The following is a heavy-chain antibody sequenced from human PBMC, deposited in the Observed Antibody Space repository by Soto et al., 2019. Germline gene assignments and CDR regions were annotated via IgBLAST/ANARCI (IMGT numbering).Heavy chain of an antibody. Sequence: SETLSLTCAVYGGSFSGYYWSWIRQPPGKGLEWIGEINHSGSTNYNPSLKSRVTISVDTSKNQFSLKLSSVTAADTAVYYCARGRGYSSGWYWFDPWGQGTLVTVSS. CDR2: INHSGST. CDR3: ARGRGYSSGWYWFDP. J-gene: IGHJ5*02. D-gene: IGHD6-19*01. CDR1: GGSFSGYY. V-gene: IGHV4-34*01.